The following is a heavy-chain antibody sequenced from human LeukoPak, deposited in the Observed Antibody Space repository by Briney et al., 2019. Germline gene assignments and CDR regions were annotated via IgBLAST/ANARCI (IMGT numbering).Heavy chain of an antibody. V-gene: IGHV4-34*01. J-gene: IGHJ4*02. Sequence: SETLSLTCAVYGGSFSGYYWSWIRQLPGKGLGWIGEINHSGSTNYNPTLKSRVTISVDTSKNQFSLKLSSVTAADTAVHYCARGNYYDSSGYANFDYWGQGTLVTVSS. D-gene: IGHD3-22*01. CDR2: INHSGST. CDR3: ARGNYYDSSGYANFDY. CDR1: GGSFSGYY.